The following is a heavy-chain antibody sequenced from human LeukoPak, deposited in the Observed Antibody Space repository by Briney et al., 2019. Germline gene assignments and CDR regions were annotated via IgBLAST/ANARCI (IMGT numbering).Heavy chain of an antibody. CDR3: AKGLHGLAAANHLNDY. V-gene: IGHV3-30*02. Sequence: PGGSLRLSCAASGFTFSSYGMHWVRQAPGKGLEWGAFIRYDGSNKYYADSVKGRFTIPRDNSKNTLYLQMNSLRAEDTAVYYCAKGLHGLAAANHLNDYWGQGTLVTVTS. D-gene: IGHD6-13*01. CDR1: GFTFSSYG. CDR2: IRYDGSNK. J-gene: IGHJ4*02.